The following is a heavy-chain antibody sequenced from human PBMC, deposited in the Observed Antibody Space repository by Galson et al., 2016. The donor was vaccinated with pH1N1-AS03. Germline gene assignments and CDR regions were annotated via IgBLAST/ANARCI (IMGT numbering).Heavy chain of an antibody. CDR1: GGSFSGYY. CDR2: INDGGFA. V-gene: IGHV4-34*01. Sequence: LSLTCALSGGSFSGYYWSWIRQSPGKGLEWIGEINDGGFAYHHPSLKSRVTMSVDTSKNLLSLRPRSVTAADTAVYFCARHEVTGDWRDAFDIWGQGTMVTVSS. D-gene: IGHD7-27*01. J-gene: IGHJ3*02. CDR3: ARHEVTGDWRDAFDI.